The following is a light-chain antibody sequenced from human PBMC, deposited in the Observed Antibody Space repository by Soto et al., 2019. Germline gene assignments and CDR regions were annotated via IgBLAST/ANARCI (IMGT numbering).Light chain of an antibody. CDR3: QQYNSAPT. CDR2: VAS. J-gene: IGKJ5*01. Sequence: DIQMTQSPSSLSASVSASVRDRVTITFRASQGISNYLAWYQQKPGKAPKLLIYVASTLQSGVPSRFSGSGSGKDFTITIRSLQPEYVASCYCQQYNSAPTFGQGTRLEIK. V-gene: IGKV1-27*01. CDR1: QGISNY.